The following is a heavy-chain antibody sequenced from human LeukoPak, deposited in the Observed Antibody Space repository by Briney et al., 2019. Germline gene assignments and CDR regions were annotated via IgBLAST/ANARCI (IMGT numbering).Heavy chain of an antibody. CDR3: ARVGGTNYYYYSMDV. V-gene: IGHV3-23*01. CDR1: GFTFSSYA. D-gene: IGHD4-23*01. Sequence: GGSLRLSCAASGFTFSSYAMSWVRQAPGKGLEWVSAISGSGGSTYYADSVEGRFTISRDNSKNTLYLQMNSLRAEDTAVYYCARVGGTNYYYYSMDVWGQGTTVTVSS. J-gene: IGHJ6*02. CDR2: ISGSGGST.